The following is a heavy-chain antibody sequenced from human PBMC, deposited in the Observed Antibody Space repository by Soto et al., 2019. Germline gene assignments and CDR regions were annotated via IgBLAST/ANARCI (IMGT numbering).Heavy chain of an antibody. V-gene: IGHV2-5*02. CDR3: AHKGGGDRILDY. CDR2: IYWDDDK. D-gene: IGHD3-16*01. J-gene: IGHJ4*02. CDR1: GFSLSTRGVG. Sequence: QITLKESGPTLVKPTQTLTLTCTFSGFSLSTRGVGVGWIRQPPGKALEWLAIIYWDDDKRYSPSLKSRLTITKATPKNQVVLKMTNMDPVDPATYYCAHKGGGDRILDYWGQGTLVTVSS.